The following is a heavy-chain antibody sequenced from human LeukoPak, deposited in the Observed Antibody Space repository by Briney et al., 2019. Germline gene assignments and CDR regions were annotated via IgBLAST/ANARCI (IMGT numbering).Heavy chain of an antibody. CDR2: ISAYNGNT. D-gene: IGHD6-19*01. J-gene: IGHJ5*02. Sequence: GASVKVSCKASGYTFTSYGISWVRQAPGQGLEWMGWISAYNGNTNYAQKLQGRVTMTRNTSISTAYMELSSLRSEDTAVYYCARLVSSGWLNWFDPWGQGTLVTVSS. CDR1: GYTFTSYG. CDR3: ARLVSSGWLNWFDP. V-gene: IGHV1-18*01.